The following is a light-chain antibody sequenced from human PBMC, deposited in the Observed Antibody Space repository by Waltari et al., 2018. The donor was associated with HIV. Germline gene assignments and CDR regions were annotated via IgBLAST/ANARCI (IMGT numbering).Light chain of an antibody. CDR1: ALAQHH. CDR2: KDT. Sequence: SNELTQPPSVSVSPGQTARITCSGDALAQHHTYCFQQKPGQAPVLVIYKDTERPSGIPERFSGSRSGTTVKLTISGVQAEDEADYYCQSGGSSGSWVFGGGTKLTVL. CDR3: QSGGSSGSWV. J-gene: IGLJ3*02. V-gene: IGLV3-25*03.